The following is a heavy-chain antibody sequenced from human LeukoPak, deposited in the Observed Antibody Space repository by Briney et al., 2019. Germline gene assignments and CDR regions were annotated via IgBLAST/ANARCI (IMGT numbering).Heavy chain of an antibody. CDR1: GFIFSRDS. CDR2: INGGGSPI. V-gene: IGHV3-48*01. J-gene: IGHJ4*02. D-gene: IGHD2/OR15-2a*01. CDR3: VRDNPRCCGVIPSNIDDY. Sequence: PGGSLRLSCAASGFIFSRDSMNWVRHAPGKGLEWVAYINGGGSPIYYADSVRGRFTISRDNAKNSLYLQMNSLRAEDTAVYYCVRDNPRCCGVIPSNIDDYWGQGTLVTGSS.